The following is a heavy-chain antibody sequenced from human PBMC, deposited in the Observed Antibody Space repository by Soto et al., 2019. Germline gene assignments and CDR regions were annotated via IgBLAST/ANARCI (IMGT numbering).Heavy chain of an antibody. Sequence: ASVKVSCKASGGTFSSYAISWVRQAPGQGREWMGGIIPIFGTANYAQKFQGRVTITADESTSTAYMELSSLRSEDTAVYYCARGRPASIVLVPTPIHSCCMDFWGQGXMVTVSS. CDR2: IIPIFGTA. CDR1: GGTFSSYA. CDR3: ARGRPASIVLVPTPIHSCCMDF. J-gene: IGHJ6*02. V-gene: IGHV1-69*13. D-gene: IGHD2-2*01.